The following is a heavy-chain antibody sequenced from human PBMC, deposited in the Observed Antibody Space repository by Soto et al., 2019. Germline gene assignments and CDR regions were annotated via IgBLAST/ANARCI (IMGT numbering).Heavy chain of an antibody. CDR3: ARAHDFWSGYYTNWFDP. Sequence: GGSLRLSCAASGFIFSSYAMSWVRQAPGKGLEWVSLISGSGGIRHYADSVKGRFTISRDNSKNTLYLQMNSLRAEDTAVYYWARAHDFWSGYYTNWFDPWGQGTLVTVSS. D-gene: IGHD3-3*01. V-gene: IGHV3-23*01. CDR1: GFIFSSYA. J-gene: IGHJ5*02. CDR2: ISGSGGIR.